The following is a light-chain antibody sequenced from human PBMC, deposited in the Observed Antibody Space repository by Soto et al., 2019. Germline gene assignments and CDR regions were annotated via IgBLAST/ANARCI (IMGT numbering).Light chain of an antibody. CDR2: EVS. CDR3: SSYTSSNTLAYV. CDR1: SSDVGDYNY. V-gene: IGLV2-14*03. J-gene: IGLJ1*01. Sequence: QSALTQPASVSGSPGQWITISCTGTSSDVGDYNYVSWYQQHPGKAPKLMIYEVSNRPSGVSNRFSGSKSGNTASLTISGLQAEDEVDYYCSSYTSSNTLAYVFGTGTKLTVL.